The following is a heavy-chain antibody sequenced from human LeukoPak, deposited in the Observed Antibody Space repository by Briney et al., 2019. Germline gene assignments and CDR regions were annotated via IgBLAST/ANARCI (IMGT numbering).Heavy chain of an antibody. J-gene: IGHJ4*02. CDR2: IWYDGTNK. Sequence: GGSLRLSCAASGFSFSSYGMHWVRQAPGKGLEWVAVIWYDGTNKYYADSVKGRFTISRDNSKNTLYLQMNSLRAEDTAVYYCARDQRGFSYSEYYFDYWGQGTLVTVSS. CDR1: GFSFSSYG. D-gene: IGHD5-18*01. V-gene: IGHV3-33*01. CDR3: ARDQRGFSYSEYYFDY.